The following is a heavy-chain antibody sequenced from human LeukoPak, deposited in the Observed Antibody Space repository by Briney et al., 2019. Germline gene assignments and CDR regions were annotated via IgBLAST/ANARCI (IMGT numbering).Heavy chain of an antibody. CDR2: FSCSGST. V-gene: IGHV4-39*07. CDR3: ARDVVAAAGSFDY. Sequence: SETLSLTCSVSGGSISSCTYSWGWIRQPPGKGLEWIGSFSCSGSTYYNPSLKSRVTISVDTSKSQFSLKLSSVTAADTAVYYCARDVVAAAGSFDYWGQGTQVTVSS. CDR1: GGSISSCTYS. J-gene: IGHJ4*02. D-gene: IGHD6-13*01.